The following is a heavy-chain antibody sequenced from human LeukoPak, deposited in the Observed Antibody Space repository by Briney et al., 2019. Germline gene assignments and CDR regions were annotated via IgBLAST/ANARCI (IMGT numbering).Heavy chain of an antibody. D-gene: IGHD3-16*01. CDR3: ASADPRLYTIRYFEY. Sequence: GASMKVSCKVSGYNFKELSMHWVRQAPGKGLEWMGGFDPEDGETIYAQKFQGRVTMTEDTSTDTAYMELSSLRSEDTAVYYCASADPRLYTIRYFEYWGQGTLVTVSS. CDR2: FDPEDGET. V-gene: IGHV1-24*01. CDR1: GYNFKELS. J-gene: IGHJ4*02.